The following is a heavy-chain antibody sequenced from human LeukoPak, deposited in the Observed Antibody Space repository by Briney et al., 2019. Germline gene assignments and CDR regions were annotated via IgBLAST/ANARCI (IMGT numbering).Heavy chain of an antibody. V-gene: IGHV4-4*02. CDR1: FGSISSSNW. D-gene: IGHD6-19*01. J-gene: IGHJ3*02. CDR2: IYHSGGT. Sequence: PSETLSLTCAVSFGSISSSNWWSWGPPPPGKGLEWVGEIYHSGGTNYNPSLKSRVTISVDKSKNQFSLKLSSVTAADTAVYYCARDLGIAVAKDAFDIWGQGTMVTVSS. CDR3: ARDLGIAVAKDAFDI.